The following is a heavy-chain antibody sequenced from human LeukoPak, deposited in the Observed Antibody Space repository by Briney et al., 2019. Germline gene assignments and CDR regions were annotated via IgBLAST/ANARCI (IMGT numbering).Heavy chain of an antibody. J-gene: IGHJ4*02. CDR3: ARALGYCSSTSCYIDY. CDR1: GGSISSSTYC. Sequence: PSETLSLTCTVSGGSISSSTYCWGWLRQPPGKGLEWIGSIYYSGSTQYNPSLKSRLTISVDTSKNQFSLKLSSVTAADTAVYYCARALGYCSSTSCYIDYWGQGTLVTVSS. V-gene: IGHV4-39*07. CDR2: IYYSGST. D-gene: IGHD2-2*02.